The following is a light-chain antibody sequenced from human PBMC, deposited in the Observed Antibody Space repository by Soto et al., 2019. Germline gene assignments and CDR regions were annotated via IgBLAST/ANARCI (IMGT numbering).Light chain of an antibody. CDR3: QQYNSYPFT. Sequence: DIQMTQSPSTLSASVGDRVTITCRASQSISSWLAWYQQKPGKAPKLLIYKASSFESGVPSRFSGSGSGTEFTLTISSLQPDDFATYYCQQYNSYPFTFGPGTKVDI. CDR1: QSISSW. J-gene: IGKJ3*01. V-gene: IGKV1-5*03. CDR2: KAS.